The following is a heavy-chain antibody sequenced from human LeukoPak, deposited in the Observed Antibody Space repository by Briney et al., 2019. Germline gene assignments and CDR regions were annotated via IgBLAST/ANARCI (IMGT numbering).Heavy chain of an antibody. V-gene: IGHV4-59*01. CDR2: IYYSGST. J-gene: IGHJ4*02. D-gene: IGHD6-13*01. CDR3: ARDLGIGEDS. CDR1: GGSISSYY. Sequence: SETLSLTCTVSGGSISSYYWSWIRQPPGKGLEWIGYIYYSGSTNYNPSLKSRVTISVDTSKNQFSLKLSSVTAADTAVYYCARDLGIGEDSWGQGVLVTVSS.